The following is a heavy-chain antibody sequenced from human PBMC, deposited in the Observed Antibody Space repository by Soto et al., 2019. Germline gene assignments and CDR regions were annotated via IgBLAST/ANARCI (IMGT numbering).Heavy chain of an antibody. CDR1: GGSFSGYY. D-gene: IGHD2-2*01. CDR3: ALLSRRGVVPAAKSY. V-gene: IGHV4-34*01. CDR2: INHSGST. J-gene: IGHJ4*02. Sequence: SETLSLTCAVYGGSFSGYYWSWIRQPPGKGLEWIGEINHSGSTNYNPSLKSRVTISVDTSKNQFSLKLSSVTAADTAVYYCALLSRRGVVPAAKSYWGQGTLVTVSS.